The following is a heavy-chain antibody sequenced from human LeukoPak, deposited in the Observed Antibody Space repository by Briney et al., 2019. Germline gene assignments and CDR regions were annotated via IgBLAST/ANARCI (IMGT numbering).Heavy chain of an antibody. Sequence: GGSLRLSCAASGFTFSSYWMHWVRQAPGKGLVWVSRINSDGSSTSSADSVKGRFTISRDNAKNTLYLQMNSLRAEDTAVYYCARALTVADYYFDYWGQGTLVTVSS. CDR3: ARALTVADYYFDY. J-gene: IGHJ4*02. D-gene: IGHD6-19*01. CDR2: INSDGSST. V-gene: IGHV3-74*01. CDR1: GFTFSSYW.